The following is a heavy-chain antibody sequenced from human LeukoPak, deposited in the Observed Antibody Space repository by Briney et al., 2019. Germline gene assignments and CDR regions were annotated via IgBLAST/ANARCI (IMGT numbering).Heavy chain of an antibody. CDR2: IYQSGST. CDR3: ARDSYYDNSGEGAFDI. CDR1: GGSVSTIGYS. V-gene: IGHV4-30-2*01. D-gene: IGHD3-22*01. Sequence: SQTLSLTCGVSGGSVSTIGYSWSWIRQPPGKGLEWIGYIYQSGSTSYNPSLQSRVTISIDKSKNQFSLKLSSVTAADTAVYYCARDSYYDNSGEGAFDIWGQGTLVTVSS. J-gene: IGHJ3*02.